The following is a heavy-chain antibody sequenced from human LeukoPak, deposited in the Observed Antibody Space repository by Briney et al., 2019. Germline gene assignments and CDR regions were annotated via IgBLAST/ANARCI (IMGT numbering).Heavy chain of an antibody. CDR3: ARESAFGV. Sequence: ASVKVSCKASGYIFTAYYMHWVRQAPGQGLEWMGWINPNSGGTNYAQNFQGRVTMTGDTSITTAYMELNRLTSDDTAVYYCARESAFGVWGQGTLVTVSS. V-gene: IGHV1-2*02. J-gene: IGHJ4*02. D-gene: IGHD3-3*01. CDR2: INPNSGGT. CDR1: GYIFTAYY.